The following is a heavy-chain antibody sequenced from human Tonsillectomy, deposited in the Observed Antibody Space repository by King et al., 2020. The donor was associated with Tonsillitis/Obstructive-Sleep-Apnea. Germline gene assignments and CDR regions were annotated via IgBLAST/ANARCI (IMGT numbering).Heavy chain of an antibody. CDR3: AKEIGYYDTSDGAFDI. CDR1: GFTFSDHY. CDR2: IRDKANSYIT. V-gene: IGHV3-72*01. J-gene: IGHJ3*02. Sequence: VQLVESGGGLVQPGGSLRLSCAVSGFTFSDHYMDWVRQTPGKGLEWVGRIRDKANSYITGYAASVKGRFTISRDDSKNSLYLQMNSLKTEDTAVYYCAKEIGYYDTSDGAFDIWRQGTMVTVSS. D-gene: IGHD3-22*01.